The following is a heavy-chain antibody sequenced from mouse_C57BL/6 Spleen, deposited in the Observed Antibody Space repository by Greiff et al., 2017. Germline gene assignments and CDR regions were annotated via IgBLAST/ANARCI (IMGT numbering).Heavy chain of an antibody. D-gene: IGHD6-5*01. J-gene: IGHJ4*01. V-gene: IGHV1-64*01. CDR2: IHPNSGST. CDR3: ARGAYDSYAMDY. CDR1: GYTFTSYW. Sequence: VQLQQPGAELVKPGASVKLSCKASGYTFTSYWMHWVKQRPGQGLEWIGMIHPNSGSTNYNEKFQSKATLTVDKSSSTAYMQLSSLTSEDSAVYYCARGAYDSYAMDYWGQGTSVTVSS.